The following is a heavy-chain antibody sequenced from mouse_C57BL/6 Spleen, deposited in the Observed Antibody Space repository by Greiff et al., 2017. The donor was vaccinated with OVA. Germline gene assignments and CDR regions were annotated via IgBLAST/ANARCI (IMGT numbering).Heavy chain of an antibody. V-gene: IGHV1-22*01. Sequence: VQLQQSGPELVKPGASVKMSCKASGYTFTDYNMHWVKQSHGKSLEWIGYINPNNGGTSYNQKFKGKATLTVNKSSSTAYMELRSLTSEDSAVYYCAPITTVVADWYFDVWGTGTTVTVSS. CDR1: GYTFTDYN. CDR2: INPNNGGT. D-gene: IGHD1-1*01. J-gene: IGHJ1*03. CDR3: APITTVVADWYFDV.